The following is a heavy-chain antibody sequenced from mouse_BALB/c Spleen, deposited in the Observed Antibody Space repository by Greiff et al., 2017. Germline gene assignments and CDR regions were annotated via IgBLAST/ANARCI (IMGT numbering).Heavy chain of an antibody. CDR2: ISSGGST. D-gene: IGHD1-1*01. CDR3: ARVGPYYGSSENYFDY. J-gene: IGHJ2*01. CDR1: GFTFSSYA. V-gene: IGHV5-6-5*01. Sequence: EVKVVESGGGLVKPGGSLKLSCAASGFTFSSYAMSWVRQTPEKRLEWVASISSGGSTYYPDSVKGRFTISRDNARNILYLQMSSLRSEDTAMYYCARVGPYYGSSENYFDYWGQGTTLTVSS.